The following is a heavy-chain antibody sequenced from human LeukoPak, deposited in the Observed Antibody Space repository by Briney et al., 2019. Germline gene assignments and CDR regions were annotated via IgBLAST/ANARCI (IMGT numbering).Heavy chain of an antibody. D-gene: IGHD2-8*01. CDR3: ASTDQSRVYGLFDY. V-gene: IGHV3-30-3*01. J-gene: IGHJ4*02. CDR2: ISYDGSNK. Sequence: GGSLRLSCAASGFTFSSYAMSWVRQAPGKGLEWVAVISYDGSNKYYAGSVKGRFTISRDNSKNTLYLQMNSLRAEDTAVHYCASTDQSRVYGLFDYWGQGTLVTVSS. CDR1: GFTFSSYA.